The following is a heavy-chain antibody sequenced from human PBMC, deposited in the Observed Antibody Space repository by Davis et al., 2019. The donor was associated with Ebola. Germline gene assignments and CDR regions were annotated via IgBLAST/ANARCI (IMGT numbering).Heavy chain of an antibody. CDR2: ISSSGSSM. CDR3: AREADSGGFRFDN. V-gene: IGHV3-11*04. J-gene: IGHJ4*02. D-gene: IGHD5-12*01. Sequence: GGSLRLSCAASGFTFSDYYMNWIRQAPGKGLECISYISSSGSSMYYADSVKARFTISRDNAENSLYLEMNSLRAEDTAVYYWAREADSGGFRFDNWGRGILVTVSS. CDR1: GFTFSDYY.